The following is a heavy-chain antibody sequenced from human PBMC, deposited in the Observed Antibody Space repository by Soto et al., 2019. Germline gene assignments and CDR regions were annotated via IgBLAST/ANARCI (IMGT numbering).Heavy chain of an antibody. D-gene: IGHD3-10*01. CDR1: GFTFESYG. J-gene: IGHJ6*04. CDR2: ISPDGNDK. V-gene: IGHV3-30*03. CDR3: ARVPNPRIYFRRGIPAV. Sequence: VGLVESGGGVVQPETSLRLSCVVSGFTFESYGMHWVRQAPGKGLEWVALISPDGNDKYYPESMRGRCSVSRDNAKNTLFLPRNTLRPDNTATFYCARVPNPRIYFRRGIPAVWGERTTVSVSS.